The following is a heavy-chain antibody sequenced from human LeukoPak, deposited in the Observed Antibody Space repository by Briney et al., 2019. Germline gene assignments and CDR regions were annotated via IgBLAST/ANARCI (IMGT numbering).Heavy chain of an antibody. CDR2: ISPSSGT. Sequence: GGSLRLSCAASGFTFSSYAMRWVRQAPGKGLEWVSAISPSSGTFYADSVKGRFTISRGNSKNTLYLQMNSLRAEDTAVYYCARPQSSSGYYWPFDDWGQGTLVTVSS. CDR3: ARPQSSSGYYWPFDD. J-gene: IGHJ4*02. V-gene: IGHV3-23*01. D-gene: IGHD3-22*01. CDR1: GFTFSSYA.